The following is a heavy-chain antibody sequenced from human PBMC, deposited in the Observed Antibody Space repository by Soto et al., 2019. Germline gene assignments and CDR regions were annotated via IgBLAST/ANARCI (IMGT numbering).Heavy chain of an antibody. V-gene: IGHV3-23*01. CDR2: SSGSGGST. CDR3: AKERIAAAGTRKWFDP. D-gene: IGHD6-13*01. Sequence: GGSLRLSCAASGFTFSSYALSWVRQAPGKGLEWVSASSGSGGSTYYADSVKGRFTISRDNSKNKLYLQMNSLRDEETAGYYCAKERIAAAGTRKWFDPWGQGTLVTVSS. CDR1: GFTFSSYA. J-gene: IGHJ5*02.